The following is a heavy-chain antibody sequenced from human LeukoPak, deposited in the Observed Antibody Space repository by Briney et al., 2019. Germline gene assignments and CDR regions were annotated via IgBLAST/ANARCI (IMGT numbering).Heavy chain of an antibody. CDR3: ARDDYSSFYGMDV. CDR2: IYPGDSDT. D-gene: IGHD6-6*01. Sequence: GESLKISCKGSRYSFTSYWIGWVRQMPGKGLEWMGIIYPGDSDTRYSPSFQGQVTISADKSISTAYLQWSSLKASDTAMYYCARDDYSSFYGMDVWGQGTTVTVSS. CDR1: RYSFTSYW. J-gene: IGHJ6*02. V-gene: IGHV5-51*01.